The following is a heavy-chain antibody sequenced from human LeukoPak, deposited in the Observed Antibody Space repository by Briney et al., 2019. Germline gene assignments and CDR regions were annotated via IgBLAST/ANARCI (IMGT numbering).Heavy chain of an antibody. CDR3: ARDRGSGSYYYYYYYYMDV. V-gene: IGHV3-53*01. Sequence: PGGSLRLSCAASGFTVSSNYMSWVRQAPGKGLEWVSIIYSGGSTFYADSVKGRFTISRDNSKNTLYLQMNSRRAEDTAVYYCARDRGSGSYYYYYYYYMDVWGKGTTVTVSS. CDR2: IYSGGST. J-gene: IGHJ6*03. CDR1: GFTVSSNY. D-gene: IGHD1-26*01.